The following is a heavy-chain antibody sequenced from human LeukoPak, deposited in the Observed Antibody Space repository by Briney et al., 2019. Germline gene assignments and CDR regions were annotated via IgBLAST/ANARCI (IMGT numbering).Heavy chain of an antibody. CDR1: GYTFTSYD. CDR2: MNPNSGNT. Sequence: GASVKVSCKASGYTFTSYDINWVRQATGQGLEWMGWMNPNSGNTGYAQKFQGRVTMTRNTSISTAYMELSSLRSEDTAVYYCAREEVYYDVAFDILGQGTMVTVSS. J-gene: IGHJ3*02. D-gene: IGHD3-22*01. V-gene: IGHV1-8*01. CDR3: AREEVYYDVAFDI.